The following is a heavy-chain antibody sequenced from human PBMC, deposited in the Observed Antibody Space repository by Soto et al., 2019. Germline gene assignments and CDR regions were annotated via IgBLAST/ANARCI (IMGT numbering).Heavy chain of an antibody. CDR1: GYTFTSYG. V-gene: IGHV1-18*01. D-gene: IGHD1-1*01. CDR2: ISAHNGNT. Sequence: QVHLVQSGAEVKKPGASVKVSCKGSGYTFTSYGITWVRQAPGQGLEWMGWISAHNGNTDYAQKLQGRVTVTRDTSTSTAYMELRGLRDDDTAVYYCARGRYGDYWGQGALVTVSS. CDR3: ARGRYGDY. J-gene: IGHJ4*02.